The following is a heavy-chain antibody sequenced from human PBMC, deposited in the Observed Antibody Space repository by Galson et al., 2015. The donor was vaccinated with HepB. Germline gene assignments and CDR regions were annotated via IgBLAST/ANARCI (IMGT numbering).Heavy chain of an antibody. V-gene: IGHV6-1*01. CDR2: TYYRSKWYN. CDR3: ARDDYYDSSGCFDY. J-gene: IGHJ4*02. Sequence: CAISGDSVSSNSAAWNWIRQSPSRGLEWLGRTYYRSKWYNDYAVSVKSRITINPDTSKNQFSLQLNSVTPEDTAVYYCARDDYYDSSGCFDYWGQGTLVTVSS. D-gene: IGHD3-22*01. CDR1: GDSVSSNSAA.